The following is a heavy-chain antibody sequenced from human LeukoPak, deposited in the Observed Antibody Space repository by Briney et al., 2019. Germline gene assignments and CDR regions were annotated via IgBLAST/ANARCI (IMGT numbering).Heavy chain of an antibody. CDR1: GFTFSSYY. CDR2: ISRSSSTM. D-gene: IGHD6-19*01. V-gene: IGHV3-48*02. Sequence: GGSLRLSCAGSGFTFSSYYMIWVRQAPGKGLEWVSYISRSSSTMYYADSVKGRFTISRDNAKSSLFLQLNSLTEGDTAVYYCARAMRIAVAGTDYWGQGTLVTVSS. CDR3: ARAMRIAVAGTDY. J-gene: IGHJ4*02.